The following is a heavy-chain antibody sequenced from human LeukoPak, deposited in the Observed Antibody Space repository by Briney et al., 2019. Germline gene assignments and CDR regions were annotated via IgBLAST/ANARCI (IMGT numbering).Heavy chain of an antibody. J-gene: IGHJ4*02. CDR2: IKDDGSDK. CDR3: ARAAGGTSRDY. V-gene: IGHV3-7*01. D-gene: IGHD1-26*01. Sequence: GGSLRLSCAASGFTFSAYWMSWVRQAPGKGLEWVANIKDDGSDKYYVDSVKGRFTISRDNAKNSLYLQMNSLRDDDTAVYYCARAAGGTSRDYWGQGTPVTVSS. CDR1: GFTFSAYW.